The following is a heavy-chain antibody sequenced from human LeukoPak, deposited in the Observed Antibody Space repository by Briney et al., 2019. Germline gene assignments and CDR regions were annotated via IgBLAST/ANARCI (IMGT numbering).Heavy chain of an antibody. Sequence: GGSLRLSCEASGFTFSSYGLSWVRQAPGKGLEWVSAISGSGAYTYYADSVKGRFTVSRDNSNNTLYLQMNSLRAEDTALYYCAKEIRGLVPKFGVDYWGQGTLVTVSS. J-gene: IGHJ4*02. V-gene: IGHV3-23*01. D-gene: IGHD3-10*01. CDR2: ISGSGAYT. CDR3: AKEIRGLVPKFGVDY. CDR1: GFTFSSYG.